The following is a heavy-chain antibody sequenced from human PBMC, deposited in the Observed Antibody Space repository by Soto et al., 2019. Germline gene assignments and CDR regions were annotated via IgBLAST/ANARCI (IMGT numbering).Heavy chain of an antibody. CDR2: IYYSGST. D-gene: IGHD3-10*01. V-gene: IGHV4-31*03. Sequence: SETLSLTCTVSGGSISSGGYYWSWIRQHPGKGLEWIGYIYYSGSTYYNPSLKSRVTISVDTSKNQFSLKLSSVTAADTAVYYCARAGRLLLRGVISYYFDYWGQGTLVTVSS. CDR3: ARAGRLLLRGVISYYFDY. CDR1: GGSISSGGYY. J-gene: IGHJ4*02.